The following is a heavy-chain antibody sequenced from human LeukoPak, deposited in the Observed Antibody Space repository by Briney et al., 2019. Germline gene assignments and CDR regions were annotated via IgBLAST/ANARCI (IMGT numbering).Heavy chain of an antibody. Sequence: GGSLRLSCAASGFTFSSYAMSWVRQAPGKGLEWVSAISGSGGSTYYADSVKGRFTISRDNSKNTLYLQMNSPRAEDTAVYYCATLGVDSSGYYRGYWGQGTLVTVSS. CDR1: GFTFSSYA. CDR3: ATLGVDSSGYYRGY. D-gene: IGHD3-22*01. CDR2: ISGSGGST. J-gene: IGHJ4*02. V-gene: IGHV3-23*01.